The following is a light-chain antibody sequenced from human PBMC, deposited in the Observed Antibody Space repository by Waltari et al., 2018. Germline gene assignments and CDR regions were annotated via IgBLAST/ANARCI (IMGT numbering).Light chain of an antibody. CDR1: SSDVGAYNF. V-gene: IGLV2-14*03. Sequence: QSALTQPASVSGSPGQSITISCTGSSSDVGAYNFVSWHQQHPGNAPKLMIYDVRDRPSGVPNRFSGSKSGNTASLTISGLQAEDEADYYCSSYTRIGTVVFGGGTKVTVL. CDR3: SSYTRIGTVV. CDR2: DVR. J-gene: IGLJ2*01.